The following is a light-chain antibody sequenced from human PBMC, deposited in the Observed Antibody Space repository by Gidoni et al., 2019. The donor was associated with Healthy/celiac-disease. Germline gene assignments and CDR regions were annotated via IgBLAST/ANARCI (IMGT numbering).Light chain of an antibody. CDR1: QSISSW. Sequence: DIQMTQSPSTLSASVGDRVTIPCRASQSISSWLAWYQQKPGKAPKLLIYKASSLESGVPSRFSGSGSGTEFTLTISSLQPDDFATYYCQQYNSYSRTWTIGQGTKVEIK. J-gene: IGKJ1*01. CDR2: KAS. CDR3: QQYNSYSRTWT. V-gene: IGKV1-5*03.